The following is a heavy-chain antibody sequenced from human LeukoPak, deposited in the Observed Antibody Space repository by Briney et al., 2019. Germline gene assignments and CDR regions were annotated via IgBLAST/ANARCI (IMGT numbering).Heavy chain of an antibody. J-gene: IGHJ6*01. V-gene: IGHV3-23*01. D-gene: IGHD6-6*01. CDR3: AKYPNRPYDLVPIDV. CDR2: ISDRGDST. CDR1: GFTFNNYS. Sequence: GGSLRLSCAASGFTFNNYSMTWVRQASGKGLEWVSFISDRGDSTYYADSVKGRFTISRDNSKNTLYLQMSSLRAEDTPVYYCAKYPNRPYDLVPIDVWGEGATVT.